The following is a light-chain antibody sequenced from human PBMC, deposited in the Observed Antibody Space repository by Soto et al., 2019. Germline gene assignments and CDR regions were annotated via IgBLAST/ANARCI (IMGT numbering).Light chain of an antibody. Sequence: QSALTQPASVSGSPGQSITISCTGTSSDVGGYNYVSWYQQHPGKAPKRMIYEVSNRPSGVSNRFSGSKSGNPASLTISGLQAEDEADYYCSSYTSSSIDYVFGTGTKVTVL. CDR3: SSYTSSSIDYV. J-gene: IGLJ1*01. CDR1: SSDVGGYNY. V-gene: IGLV2-14*01. CDR2: EVS.